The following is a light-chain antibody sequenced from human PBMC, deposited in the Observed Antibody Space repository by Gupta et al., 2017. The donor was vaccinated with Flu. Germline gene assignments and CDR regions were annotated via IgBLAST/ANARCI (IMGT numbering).Light chain of an antibody. J-gene: IGKJ4*01. Sequence: DIQMTQSPSSLSASVGDRVTITCRASQSISSYLNWYQQKPGKAPKLLIYAASSLQSGVPSRFGGSGSGTDFTLTISSRQPEDFATYYCQQSDSTPRFTFGGGTKVEIK. V-gene: IGKV1-39*01. CDR2: AAS. CDR3: QQSDSTPRFT. CDR1: QSISSY.